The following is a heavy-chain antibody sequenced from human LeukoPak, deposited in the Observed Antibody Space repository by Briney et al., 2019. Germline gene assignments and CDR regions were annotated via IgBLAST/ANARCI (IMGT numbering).Heavy chain of an antibody. V-gene: IGHV4-59*01. CDR2: IYYSGRT. D-gene: IGHD3-10*01. J-gene: IGHJ4*02. CDR1: GGSISSYY. Sequence: SETLSLTCTVSGGSISSYYWSWIRQPPGKGLEWIGYIYYSGRTNYNPSLKSRVTISVDTSKNQFSLKLSSVTAADTAVYYCAGMYYYGSGYFDYWGQGTLVTVSS. CDR3: AGMYYYGSGYFDY.